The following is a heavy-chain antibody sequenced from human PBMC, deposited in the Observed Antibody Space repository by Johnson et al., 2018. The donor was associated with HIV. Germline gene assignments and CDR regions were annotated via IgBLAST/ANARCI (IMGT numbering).Heavy chain of an antibody. CDR1: GFTLSSYG. Sequence: QVQLVESGGGVVQPGRSLRLSCAASGFTLSSYGMHWVRQAPGKGLEWVAVILYDGSNKYYADSVKGRFTIYRDNSKNTLYLQMNSLRAEDTAVDYCAKKGRAASEGGVGAFDIWGQGTMVTFSS. D-gene: IGHD6-13*01. CDR3: AKKGRAASEGGVGAFDI. J-gene: IGHJ3*02. CDR2: ILYDGSNK. V-gene: IGHV3-30*18.